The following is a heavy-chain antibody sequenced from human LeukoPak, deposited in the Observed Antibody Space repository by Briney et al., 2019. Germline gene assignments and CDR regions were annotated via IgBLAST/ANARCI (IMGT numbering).Heavy chain of an antibody. Sequence: LSLTCAVSAGSISSGGYSWSWVRQAPGKGLEWVSAISGSGGSTYYADSVKGRFTISRDNSKNTLYLQMNSLRAEDTAVYYCAKTYSSGWYNYWGQGTLVTVSS. CDR3: AKTYSSGWYNY. J-gene: IGHJ4*02. CDR2: ISGSGGST. V-gene: IGHV3-23*01. CDR1: AGSISSGGYS. D-gene: IGHD6-19*01.